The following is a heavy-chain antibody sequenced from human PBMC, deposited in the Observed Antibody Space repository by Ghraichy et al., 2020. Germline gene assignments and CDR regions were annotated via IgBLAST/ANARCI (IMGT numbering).Heavy chain of an antibody. J-gene: IGHJ3*01. Sequence: GGSLRLSCAASGFTLSSYWIHWVRQAPGKGLVWVSRINSDGSSTSYADSVRGRFTISRDNVKNTLHLQMNSLRAEDTAVYYCARDSSSWDAFDFWGLGTMVIVSS. CDR3: ARDSSSWDAFDF. D-gene: IGHD6-13*01. CDR1: GFTLSSYW. CDR2: INSDGSST. V-gene: IGHV3-74*01.